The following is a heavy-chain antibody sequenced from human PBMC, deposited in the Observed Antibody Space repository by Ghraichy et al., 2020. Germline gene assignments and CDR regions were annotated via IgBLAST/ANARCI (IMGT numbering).Heavy chain of an antibody. CDR1: GGSINSYY. CDR2: ISYSGST. CDR3: ARHKGLDP. V-gene: IGHV4-59*08. J-gene: IGHJ5*02. Sequence: SETLSLTCTVSGGSINSYYWSWIRQPPGKGLEWIGCISYSGSTNYNPSLKSRVTISVDTSKNQFSLELSSVTAADTAVYYCARHKGLDPWGQGTLVTVSS.